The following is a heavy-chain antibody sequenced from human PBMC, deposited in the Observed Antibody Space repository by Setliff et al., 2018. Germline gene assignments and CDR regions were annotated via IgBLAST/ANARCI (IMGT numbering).Heavy chain of an antibody. CDR1: GGSISGYY. D-gene: IGHD3-10*01. CDR3: AKADEGPRRASGSYYPLLRFDP. J-gene: IGHJ5*02. V-gene: IGHV4-59*01. CDR2: IYYTGTT. Sequence: PSETLSLTCTVSGGSISGYYWGWIRQPPGKEQEWIGYIYYTGTTNYNPSLKSRVTISVDTSKNQFSLKLSSVTAADTALYYCAKADEGPRRASGSYYPLLRFDPWGQGTLVTVSS.